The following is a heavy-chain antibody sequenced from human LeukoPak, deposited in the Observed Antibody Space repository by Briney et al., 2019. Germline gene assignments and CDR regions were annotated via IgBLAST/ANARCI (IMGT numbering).Heavy chain of an antibody. J-gene: IGHJ4*02. D-gene: IGHD6-6*01. CDR1: GFTFSSYS. CDR2: ISSSSSYI. V-gene: IGHV3-21*01. CDR3: ARELYSSSSLYFDY. Sequence: GGSLRLSCAASGFTFSSYSMNWVRQAPGKGLEWVSSISSSSSYIYYADSVKGRFTISRDNAKNSLYLQMNGLRAEDTAVYFCARELYSSSSLYFDYWGQGTLVTVSS.